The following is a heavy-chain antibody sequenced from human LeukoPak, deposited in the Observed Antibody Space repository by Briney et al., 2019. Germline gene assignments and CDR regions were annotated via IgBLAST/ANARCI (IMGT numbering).Heavy chain of an antibody. CDR1: GXSISAYS. J-gene: IGHJ2*01. V-gene: IGHV4-59*01. D-gene: IGHD2-15*01. CDR3: ARTAALRLQWYFDL. Sequence: PSETLSLTCTVSGXSISAYSWTWIRQPPGKGLEWIGYIHNRGNTNYNPSLKSRVTISADTSRNQFSLKLSSVTAADTAVYYCARTAALRLQWYFDLWGRGTLVSVSS. CDR2: IHNRGNT.